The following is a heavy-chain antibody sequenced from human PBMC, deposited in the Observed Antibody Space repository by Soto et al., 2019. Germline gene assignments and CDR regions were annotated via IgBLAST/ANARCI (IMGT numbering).Heavy chain of an antibody. V-gene: IGHV1-3*01. J-gene: IGHJ6*02. D-gene: IGHD5-12*01. CDR3: ARLYSVYAPGDV. CDR2: IDAGNGNT. Sequence: ASVKVSCKASGYTFTNYAIHWVRQAPGQRLEWMGWIDAGNGNTKYSQKFQGRVTITRDTSASTAYMELSSLRSEDTAVYYCARLYSVYAPGDVWGQGTTVTVSS. CDR1: GYTFTNYA.